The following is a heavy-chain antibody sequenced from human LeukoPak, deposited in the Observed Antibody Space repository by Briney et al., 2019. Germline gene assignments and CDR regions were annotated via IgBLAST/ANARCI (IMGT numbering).Heavy chain of an antibody. J-gene: IGHJ4*02. CDR1: GFTFDDYT. V-gene: IGHV3-43*01. CDR2: ISWDGGST. CDR3: AKGAARYGDSSGGYYFDY. Sequence: PGGSLRLSCAASGFTFDDYTMHWVRQAPGKGLEWVSLISWDGGSTYYADSVKGRFTISRDNSKNSLYLQMNSLRTEDTALYYCAKGAARYGDSSGGYYFDYWGQGTLVTVSS. D-gene: IGHD4-17*01.